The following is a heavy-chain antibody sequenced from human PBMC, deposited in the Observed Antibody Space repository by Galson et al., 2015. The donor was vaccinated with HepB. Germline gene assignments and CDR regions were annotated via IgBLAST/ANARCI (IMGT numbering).Heavy chain of an antibody. Sequence: SLRLSCAASGFTFSTYWMHWVRQGPGKGLTWVARINNDGSSTNYVDSVKGRFTISSDTAKNTVYLQVNSLRVEDTAVYYCTSRGSSSSDYYYGMDVWGQGTTVTVSS. CDR2: INNDGSST. CDR1: GFTFSTYW. CDR3: TSRGSSSSDYYYGMDV. J-gene: IGHJ6*02. V-gene: IGHV3-74*01. D-gene: IGHD3-16*01.